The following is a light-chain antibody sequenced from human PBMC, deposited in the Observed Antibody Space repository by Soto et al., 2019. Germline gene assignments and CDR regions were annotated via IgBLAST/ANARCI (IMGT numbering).Light chain of an antibody. Sequence: IRMTQSKSSLSVSVGDTVTITCLASQSISSHLNWYQQKPGKTPNLLMYTASNLQSGVPSRFSGSGSGTDFTLTISSLQPEDFATYYCQQSYSTPISFGQGRLLEVK. CDR3: QQSYSTPIS. V-gene: IGKV1-39*01. CDR2: TAS. CDR1: QSISSH. J-gene: IGKJ5*01.